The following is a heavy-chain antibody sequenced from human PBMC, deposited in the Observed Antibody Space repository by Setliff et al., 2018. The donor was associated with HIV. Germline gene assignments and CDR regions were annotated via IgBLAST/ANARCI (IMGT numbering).Heavy chain of an antibody. D-gene: IGHD4-17*01. V-gene: IGHV4-4*02. Sequence: SETLSLTCAVSGDSISSSNWWDWVRQPPGKGLEWIGEIHHGGTTNYNPSLKSRLSILLDKSNNQLSLKVTSVTAADTAVYYCARDTNYGDNIWAFDMWGQGTKVTVSS. CDR1: GDSISSSNW. CDR2: IHHGGTT. J-gene: IGHJ3*02. CDR3: ARDTNYGDNIWAFDM.